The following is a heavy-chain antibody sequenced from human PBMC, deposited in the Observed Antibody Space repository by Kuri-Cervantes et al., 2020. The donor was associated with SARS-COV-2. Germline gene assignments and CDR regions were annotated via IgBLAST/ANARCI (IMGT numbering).Heavy chain of an antibody. CDR1: GFSLSTRGVG. J-gene: IGHJ6*02. CDR2: IYWDDDK. Sequence: SGPTLVKPTQTLTLTCTFSGFSLSTRGVGVGWIRQPLGKALEWLALIYWDDDKRYSPSLKSRLSITKDTAKNQVVLTMTNMDPVDTATYYCARIPRGDYYYYGMDVWGQGTTVTVSS. D-gene: IGHD3-10*01. V-gene: IGHV2-5*02. CDR3: ARIPRGDYYYYGMDV.